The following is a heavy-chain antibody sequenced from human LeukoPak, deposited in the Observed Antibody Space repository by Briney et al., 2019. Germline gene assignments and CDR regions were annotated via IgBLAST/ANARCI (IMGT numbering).Heavy chain of an antibody. CDR1: GGSFSGYY. CDR2: INHSGST. D-gene: IGHD3-3*01. CDR3: ASLFWSGYYSIFGMDV. Sequence: SETLSLTCAVYGGSFSGYYWSWIRQPPGKGLEWIGEINHSGSTNYNPSLKSRVTISVDTSKNQFSLKLSSVTAADTAVYYCASLFWSGYYSIFGMDVWGQGTTATVSS. J-gene: IGHJ6*02. V-gene: IGHV4-34*01.